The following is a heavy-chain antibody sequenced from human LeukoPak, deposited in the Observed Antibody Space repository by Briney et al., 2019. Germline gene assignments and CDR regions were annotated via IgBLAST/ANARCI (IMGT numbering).Heavy chain of an antibody. CDR1: GGSISSYY. CDR3: ARDGKSQYSSGWLDPLAAFDI. CDR2: IYYSGST. V-gene: IGHV4-59*01. J-gene: IGHJ3*02. Sequence: SETLSLTCTVSGGSISSYYWSWIRQPPGKGLEWIGYIYYSGSTNYNPSLKSRVTISVDTSMNQFSLKLSSVTAADTAVYYCARDGKSQYSSGWLDPLAAFDIWGQGTMVTVSS. D-gene: IGHD6-19*01.